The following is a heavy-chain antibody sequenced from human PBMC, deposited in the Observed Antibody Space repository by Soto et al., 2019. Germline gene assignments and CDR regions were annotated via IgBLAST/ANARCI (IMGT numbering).Heavy chain of an antibody. CDR2: ISFDGSNK. D-gene: IGHD3-10*01. CDR1: GFTFSGYT. J-gene: IGHJ4*02. CDR3: GRDRRFGDGYKLGFDY. V-gene: IGHV3-30*03. Sequence: QVQLVESGGDVVQPGRSLRLSCAASGFTFSGYTMHWVRQAPGKGLEWVAGISFDGSNKYYADSVKDRFTISRDNSKNTVYVQMNSVRTEETAVYYWGRDRRFGDGYKLGFDYWGQGTLVTVSS.